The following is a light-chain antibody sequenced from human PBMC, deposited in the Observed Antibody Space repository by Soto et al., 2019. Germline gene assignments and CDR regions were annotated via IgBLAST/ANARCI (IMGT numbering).Light chain of an antibody. V-gene: IGLV2-23*01. J-gene: IGLJ3*02. CDR3: CSYAGSSWV. CDR1: SSVVGSYNL. CDR2: EGS. Sequence: QSALTQPASVSGSPGQSITISCTGTSSVVGSYNLVSWYQQHPGKAPKLMIYEGSKRPSGVSNRFSGSKSGNTASLTISGLQAEDEADYYCCSYAGSSWVFGGGTKVTVL.